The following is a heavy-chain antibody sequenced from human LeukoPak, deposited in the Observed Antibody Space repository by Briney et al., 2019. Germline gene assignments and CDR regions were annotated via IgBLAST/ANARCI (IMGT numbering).Heavy chain of an antibody. CDR1: GFTFSSYA. D-gene: IGHD3-22*01. J-gene: IGHJ4*02. Sequence: TGGSLRLSRAASGFTFSSYAMSWVRQAPGKGLEWVSAISGSGGSTYYADSVKGRFTISRDNSKNTLYLQMNSLRAEDTAVYYCAKDLMIVVVITYFDYWGQGTLVTVSS. CDR2: ISGSGGST. V-gene: IGHV3-23*01. CDR3: AKDLMIVVVITYFDY.